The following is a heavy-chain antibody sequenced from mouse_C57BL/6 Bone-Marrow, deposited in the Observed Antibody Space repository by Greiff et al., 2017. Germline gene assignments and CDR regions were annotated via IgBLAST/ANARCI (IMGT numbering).Heavy chain of an antibody. CDR3: AAGGANWDVEFAY. D-gene: IGHD4-1*01. CDR2: IWSGGST. V-gene: IGHV2-2*01. J-gene: IGHJ3*01. Sequence: VQLVESGPGLVQPSQSLSITCTVSGFSLTSYGVHWVRQSPGKGLEWLGVIWSGGSTDYNAAFISRLSISKDNSKSQVFFKMNSLQADDTAIYYCAAGGANWDVEFAYWGQGPLVTVSA. CDR1: GFSLTSYG.